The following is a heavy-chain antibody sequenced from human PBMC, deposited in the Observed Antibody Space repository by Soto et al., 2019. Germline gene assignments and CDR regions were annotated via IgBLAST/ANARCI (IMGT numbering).Heavy chain of an antibody. CDR1: VGSISSSNW. V-gene: IGHV4-4*02. Sequence: ASETLSLTCTVSVGSISSSNWWSWVRQPPGKGLEWIGEISHSGSSDYSPSLKSRVTISVDKSKNQFSLILSSVTAADTAVYYCAVRVAALRGVPDYWGQGTLVTVYS. CDR2: ISHSGSS. J-gene: IGHJ4*02. D-gene: IGHD6-6*01. CDR3: AVRVAALRGVPDY.